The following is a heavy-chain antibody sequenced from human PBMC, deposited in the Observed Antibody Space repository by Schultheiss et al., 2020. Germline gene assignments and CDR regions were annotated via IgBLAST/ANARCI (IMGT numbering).Heavy chain of an antibody. CDR1: GFSLSTSGVG. V-gene: IGHV2-5*01. CDR3: AHANFYDKGRGCDY. J-gene: IGHJ4*02. Sequence: SGPTLVKPTQTLTLTCTFSGFSLSTSGVGVGWIRQPPGKALEWLALIYWNDDKRYSPSLKSRLTITKDTSKNQVVLTMTNMDPVDTATYHCAHANFYDKGRGCDYWGQGHQGTVAS. D-gene: IGHD3-22*01. CDR2: IYWNDDK.